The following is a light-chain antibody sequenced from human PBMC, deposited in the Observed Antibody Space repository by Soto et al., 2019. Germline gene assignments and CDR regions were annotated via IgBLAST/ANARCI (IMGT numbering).Light chain of an antibody. V-gene: IGKV3-20*01. Sequence: EIVLTQSPGTLSLSPGERATLSCRASQSISRNYLGWYQRNPGQAPRLLIYGASNRATGVPDRFSGSASGTDFTFTISRLEPEDFAVYYCQHYGSSPRVFGGGTKVDIK. CDR2: GAS. CDR1: QSISRNY. CDR3: QHYGSSPRV. J-gene: IGKJ4*01.